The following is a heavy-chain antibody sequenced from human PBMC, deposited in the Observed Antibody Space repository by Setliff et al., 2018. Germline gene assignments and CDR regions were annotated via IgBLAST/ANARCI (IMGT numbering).Heavy chain of an antibody. CDR3: TRSRAPRVVLAADFDL. Sequence: ASVKVSCKASGYTFTSYGFSWVRQAPGQGLEWMGRISVYNGNTNYGQKYQGRVAMTTDTSTNTVYMELRSLRSDDTAVYFCTRSRAPRVVLAADFDLWGQGTLVTVSS. CDR1: GYTFTSYG. D-gene: IGHD3-16*01. J-gene: IGHJ4*02. V-gene: IGHV1-18*01. CDR2: ISVYNGNT.